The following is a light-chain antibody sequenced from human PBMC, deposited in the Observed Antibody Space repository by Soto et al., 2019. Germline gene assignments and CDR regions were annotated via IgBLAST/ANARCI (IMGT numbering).Light chain of an antibody. V-gene: IGKV1-12*01. CDR3: QQADSLPLVT. J-gene: IGKJ5*01. Sequence: DIQMTQSPSSASASVGDRVTITCRASQDISTWLAWYQQKPGKAPKLLIYAASSLFSGVPSRFSGSGSGTDFTLTISSLQPEDFATYYCQQADSLPLVTFGQGTRLDLK. CDR2: AAS. CDR1: QDISTW.